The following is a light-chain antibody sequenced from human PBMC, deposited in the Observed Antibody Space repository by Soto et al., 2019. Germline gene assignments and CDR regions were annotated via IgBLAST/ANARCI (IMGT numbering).Light chain of an antibody. CDR1: QSISIY. Sequence: EIVLTQSPATLSLSPGERATLSCRASQSISIYLAWYQQKPGQAPRLLIYDASNRATGIPARFSGSGSGTDFILTISRLEPEDFAVYYCQQRSNWLLTFGGGTKVEIK. V-gene: IGKV3-11*01. CDR3: QQRSNWLLT. J-gene: IGKJ4*01. CDR2: DAS.